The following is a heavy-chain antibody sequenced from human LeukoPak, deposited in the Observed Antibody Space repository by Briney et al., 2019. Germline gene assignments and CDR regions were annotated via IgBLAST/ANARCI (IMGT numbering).Heavy chain of an antibody. J-gene: IGHJ5*02. D-gene: IGHD5-12*01. Sequence: SQTLSLTCAISGDSVSSNSAAWNWIRQSPSRGLEWLGRTYYRSKWYNDYAVSVKSRITINPDTSKNQFSLQLSSVTPEDTAVYYCARGVATGGKNWFDPWGQGTLVTVSS. V-gene: IGHV6-1*01. CDR2: TYYRSKWYN. CDR3: ARGVATGGKNWFDP. CDR1: GDSVSSNSAA.